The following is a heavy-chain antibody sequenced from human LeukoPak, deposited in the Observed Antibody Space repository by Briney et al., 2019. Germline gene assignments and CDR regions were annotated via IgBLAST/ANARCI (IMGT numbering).Heavy chain of an antibody. Sequence: SETLSLTCTVSGGSISSYYWSWIRQPAGKGLEWIGRTYTSGSTNYNPSLKSRVTISVDTSKNQFSLKLSSVTAADTAVYYCARSYQYGGYSYGFDYWGQGALVTVSS. J-gene: IGHJ4*02. D-gene: IGHD5-18*01. CDR2: TYTSGST. CDR3: ARSYQYGGYSYGFDY. V-gene: IGHV4-4*07. CDR1: GGSISSYY.